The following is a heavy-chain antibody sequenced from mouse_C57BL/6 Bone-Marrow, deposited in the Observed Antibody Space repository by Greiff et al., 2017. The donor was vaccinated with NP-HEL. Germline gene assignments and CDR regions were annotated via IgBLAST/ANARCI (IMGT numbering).Heavy chain of an antibody. V-gene: IGHV1-66*01. J-gene: IGHJ3*01. CDR3: ARRGYGNYPWFAY. D-gene: IGHD2-1*01. CDR1: GYSFTSYY. CDR2: IYPGSGNT. Sequence: QVQLKESGPELVKPGASVKISCKASGYSFTSYYIHWVKQRPGQGLEWIGWIYPGSGNTKYNEKFKGKATLTADTSSSTAYMQLSSLTSEDSAVYYCARRGYGNYPWFAYWGQGTLVTVSA.